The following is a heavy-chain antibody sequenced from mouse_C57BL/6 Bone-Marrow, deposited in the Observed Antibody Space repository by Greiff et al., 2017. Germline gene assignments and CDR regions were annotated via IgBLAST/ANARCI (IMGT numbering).Heavy chain of an antibody. D-gene: IGHD1-3*01. CDR1: GFTFSSYA. CDR2: ISDGGSYT. V-gene: IGHV5-4*01. J-gene: IGHJ2*01. CDR3: AKDGYNASSDIRYFDY. Sequence: EVKLVESGGGLVKPGGSLKLSCAASGFTFSSYAMSWVRQTPEKRLEWVATISDGGSYTYYPNNVKGRFTISRDNAKNNLYLQMSHLKSEDTAMYYCAKDGYNASSDIRYFDYWGQGTTLTVSS.